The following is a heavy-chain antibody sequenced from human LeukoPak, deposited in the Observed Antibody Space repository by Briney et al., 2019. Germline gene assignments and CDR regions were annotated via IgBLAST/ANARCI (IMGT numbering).Heavy chain of an antibody. Sequence: SETLSLTCAVSGGSISSTNYYWAWIRQPPGKGLEWIGSIYYTGNTYYDSSLKSRVTMSVDASKNQFSLNLNSVTAADTAVYYCARANVLLWSGEFETGAFDIWGQGTMVTVSS. J-gene: IGHJ3*02. V-gene: IGHV4-39*07. CDR2: IYYTGNT. D-gene: IGHD3-10*01. CDR1: GGSISSTNYY. CDR3: ARANVLLWSGEFETGAFDI.